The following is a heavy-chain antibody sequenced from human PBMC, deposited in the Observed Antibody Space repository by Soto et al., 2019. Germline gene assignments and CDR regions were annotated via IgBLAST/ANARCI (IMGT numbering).Heavy chain of an antibody. CDR3: ARDKITGLFDY. Sequence: PSETLSLTCTVSGGSISSGGYYWSWILHHPGKGLEWIGYIYYSGSTYYNPSLKSRVTISVDTSKNQFSLKLSSVTAADTAVYYCARDKITGLFDYWGQGTLVTVSS. D-gene: IGHD2-8*02. CDR2: IYYSGST. V-gene: IGHV4-31*03. CDR1: GGSISSGGYY. J-gene: IGHJ4*02.